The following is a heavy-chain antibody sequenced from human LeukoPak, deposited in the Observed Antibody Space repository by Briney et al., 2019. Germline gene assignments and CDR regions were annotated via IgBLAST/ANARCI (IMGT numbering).Heavy chain of an antibody. Sequence: GESLKTSSKGSGYSFTNYWIGWVRQMPGKGQEWMGIIYPGDSDTRYSPSFQGQVTSSADNSITAAYQQWRRLYASDTAMYYCARHGGLLEAAGYWGRGTLVAVSS. CDR1: GYSFTNYW. J-gene: IGHJ4*02. D-gene: IGHD6-13*01. CDR2: IYPGDSDT. CDR3: ARHGGLLEAAGY. V-gene: IGHV5-51*01.